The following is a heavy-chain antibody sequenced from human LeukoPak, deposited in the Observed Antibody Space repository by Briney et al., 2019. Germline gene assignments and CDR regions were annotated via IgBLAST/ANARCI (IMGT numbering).Heavy chain of an antibody. D-gene: IGHD2-2*01. Sequence: SVKVSCKASGGTFSSYTISWVRQAPGQWLEWMGRIIPILGIANYAQKFQGRVTITADKSTSTAYMELSSLRSEDTAVYYCAIDCSSTSCYQGNVYWGQGTLVTVSS. J-gene: IGHJ4*02. V-gene: IGHV1-69*02. CDR2: IIPILGIA. CDR1: GGTFSSYT. CDR3: AIDCSSTSCYQGNVY.